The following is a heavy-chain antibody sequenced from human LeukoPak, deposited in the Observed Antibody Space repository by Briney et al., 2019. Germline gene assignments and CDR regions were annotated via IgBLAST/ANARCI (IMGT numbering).Heavy chain of an antibody. CDR2: IYSGGST. J-gene: IGHJ4*02. V-gene: IGHV3-66*01. Sequence: GGSLRLSCAASGFTVSSNYMSWVRQAPGKGLEWVSVIYSGGSTYYADSVKGRFTISRDNSKNTLYLQMNSLRAEDTAVYYCTRDPGRFGELLYDYFDYWGQGTLVTVSS. CDR1: GFTVSSNY. D-gene: IGHD3-10*01. CDR3: TRDPGRFGELLYDYFDY.